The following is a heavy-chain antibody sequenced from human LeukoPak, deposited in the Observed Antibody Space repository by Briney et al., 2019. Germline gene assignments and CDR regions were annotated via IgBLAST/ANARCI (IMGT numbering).Heavy chain of an antibody. CDR2: IYYSGST. CDR1: GGSISSSSYY. CDR3: ARVVLRYFDWSGEPGDAFDI. Sequence: SETLSLTCAVSGGSISSSSYYWGWIRQPPGKGLEWIGSIYYSGSTYYNPSLKSRVTISVDTSKNQFSLMLNSVTAADTAVYYCARVVLRYFDWSGEPGDAFDIWGRGTMVTASS. V-gene: IGHV4-39*07. J-gene: IGHJ3*02. D-gene: IGHD3-9*01.